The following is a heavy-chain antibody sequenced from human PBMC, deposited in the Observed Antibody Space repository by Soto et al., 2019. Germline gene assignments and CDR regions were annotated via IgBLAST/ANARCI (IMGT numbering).Heavy chain of an antibody. V-gene: IGHV3-23*01. CDR3: AKRDVPHSTSNAYFYDH. Sequence: EVQLLQSGGGLVQPGGSLTLSCGVSGFPFAPSTMSWVRQAPGKGLEWVSTISVSVGSIYSADSVQGRFTVSSDISDNTLFLRMTSLTADDTAVYFCAKRDVPHSTSNAYFYDHWGRGVLVTVSS. CDR1: GFPFAPST. CDR2: ISVSVGSI. D-gene: IGHD2-21*02. J-gene: IGHJ4*02.